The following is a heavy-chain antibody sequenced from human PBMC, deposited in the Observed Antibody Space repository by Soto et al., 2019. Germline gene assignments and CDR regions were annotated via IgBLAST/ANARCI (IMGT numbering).Heavy chain of an antibody. CDR2: IYSARST. Sequence: GGSLRLSCAASGLTVSSSYMSWVRQAPGKGLQWVSVIYSARSTYYANSVKGRFTISRDISTNMVYLQMSSLTDEDTAVYYCARAREQEYSSAIFFDIWGHVALVTVSS. J-gene: IGHJ5*01. CDR1: GLTVSSSY. CDR3: ARAREQEYSSAIFFDI. D-gene: IGHD5-18*01. V-gene: IGHV3-53*01.